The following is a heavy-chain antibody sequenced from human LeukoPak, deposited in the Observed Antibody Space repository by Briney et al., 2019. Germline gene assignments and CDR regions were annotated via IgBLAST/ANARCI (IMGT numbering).Heavy chain of an antibody. CDR1: GFTFSSHG. Sequence: GGSLRLSCAASGFTFSSHGMNWVRQAPGKGLEWVSGISPSGGITYYTDSVKGRFTISRDNSKNTVSLQMNSLRPEDTAVYYCAKDDAWLQYGNWGRGTLVTVSS. CDR3: AKDDAWLQYGN. CDR2: ISPSGGIT. J-gene: IGHJ4*02. V-gene: IGHV3-23*01. D-gene: IGHD5-24*01.